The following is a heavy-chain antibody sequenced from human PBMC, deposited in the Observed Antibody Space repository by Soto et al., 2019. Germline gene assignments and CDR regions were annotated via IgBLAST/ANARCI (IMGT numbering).Heavy chain of an antibody. J-gene: IGHJ6*02. CDR1: GYSFTSHW. V-gene: IGHV5-51*01. D-gene: IGHD3-22*01. Sequence: PGESLKISCKGSGYSFTSHWIGWVRQMPGKGLEWMGIIYPGDSDTRYSPSFQGQATISADKSISTAYLQWSSLKASDTAMYYCARHRYYYDSSGYYYYGMDVWGQGTTVTVSS. CDR3: ARHRYYYDSSGYYYYGMDV. CDR2: IYPGDSDT.